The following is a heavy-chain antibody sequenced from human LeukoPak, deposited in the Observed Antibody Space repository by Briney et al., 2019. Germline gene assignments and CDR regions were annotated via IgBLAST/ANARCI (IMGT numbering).Heavy chain of an antibody. D-gene: IGHD3-3*01. CDR1: GYSISSASY. J-gene: IGHJ4*02. V-gene: IGHV4-38-2*01. CDR2: IYHSGSP. Sequence: PSETLSLTCAVSGYSISSASYWGWIRQPPGKGLEWIGNIYHSGSPYYNPSLKSRVTISVDTSKTQFSLKLSSVTAADTAVYYCARPISSQGYFGVVIDWGQGTLVTVSS. CDR3: ARPISSQGYFGVVID.